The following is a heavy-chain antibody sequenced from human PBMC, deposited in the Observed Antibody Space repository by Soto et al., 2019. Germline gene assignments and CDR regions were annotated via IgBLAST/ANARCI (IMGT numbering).Heavy chain of an antibody. D-gene: IGHD5-12*01. CDR2: IIPIFGTA. CDR1: GGTFSSYA. CDR3: VYKGVATKTGWFDP. J-gene: IGHJ5*02. V-gene: IGHV1-69*13. Sequence: SVKVSCKASGGTFSSYAISWVRQAPGQGLEWMGGIIPIFGTANYAQKFQGRVTITADESTSTAYMELSSLRSEDTAVYYCVYKGVATKTGWFDPWGQGTLVTVSS.